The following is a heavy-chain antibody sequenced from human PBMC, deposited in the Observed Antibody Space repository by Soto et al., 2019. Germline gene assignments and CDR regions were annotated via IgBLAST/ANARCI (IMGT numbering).Heavy chain of an antibody. V-gene: IGHV1-3*01. D-gene: IGHD6-13*01. CDR3: ARTGSSSWYWFDP. CDR1: GYTFTSYA. Sequence: QVQLVQSGAEVKKPGASVKVSCKASGYTFTSYAMHWVRQAPGQRLEWMGWINAGNGNTKYSQKFQGRVTITRDTSASTAYMKLSSLRSEDTAVYYCARTGSSSWYWFDPWGQGTLVTVSS. J-gene: IGHJ5*02. CDR2: INAGNGNT.